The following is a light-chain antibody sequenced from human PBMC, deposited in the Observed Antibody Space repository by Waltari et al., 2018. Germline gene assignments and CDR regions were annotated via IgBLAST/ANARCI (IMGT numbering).Light chain of an antibody. CDR2: GAA. Sequence: IVLTKSTGTLSWSPGERATLSCRASQSVSSSYLAWYQQKPGQAPRLLIYGAASRATGIPDRFSGSGSGTDFTLTISRLEPEDFAVYYCQQYGSSYTFGQGTKLEIK. J-gene: IGKJ2*01. V-gene: IGKV3-20*01. CDR3: QQYGSSYT. CDR1: QSVSSSY.